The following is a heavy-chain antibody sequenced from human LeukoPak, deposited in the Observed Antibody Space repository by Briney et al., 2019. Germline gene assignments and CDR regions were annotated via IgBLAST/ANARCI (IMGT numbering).Heavy chain of an antibody. V-gene: IGHV3-15*01. CDR1: GFTFSNAW. D-gene: IGHD2-2*01. Sequence: PGGSLRLSCAGSGFTFSNAWMSWVRQAPGKGLEWVGRIKSKPAGGTIDYAAPVKGRFTISRDDSKNMVYLQMSSLKTEDTAVYYCTTVRGYYAPDDWGQGTLVTVSS. J-gene: IGHJ4*02. CDR2: IKSKPAGGTI. CDR3: TTVRGYYAPDD.